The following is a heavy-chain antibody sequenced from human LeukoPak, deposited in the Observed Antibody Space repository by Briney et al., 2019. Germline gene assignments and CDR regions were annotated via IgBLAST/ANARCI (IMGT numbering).Heavy chain of an antibody. J-gene: IGHJ4*02. D-gene: IGHD6-13*01. CDR1: GFTFRSYG. CDR3: AKSIGSSSWYTFFDY. CDR2: ISYDGSNK. V-gene: IGHV3-30*18. Sequence: GGSLRLSCAASGFTFRSYGMHWVRQAPGKGLEWVAVISYDGSNKYYADSVKGRFTISRDNSKNTLYLQMNSLRAEDTAVYYCAKSIGSSSWYTFFDYWGQGTLVTVSS.